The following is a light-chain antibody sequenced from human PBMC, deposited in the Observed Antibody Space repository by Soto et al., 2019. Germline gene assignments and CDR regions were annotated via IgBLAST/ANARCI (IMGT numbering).Light chain of an antibody. CDR1: QSISSSS. CDR3: QQYGGSPPVT. V-gene: IGKV3-20*01. CDR2: GTS. Sequence: EIVLTQSPGTLSLSPGERDTLSCRASQSISSSSLAWYQPKPDQAPRRLIYGTSSRATGIPERFSGNGSGTDFTLTISSLEPEDCAVYYCQQYGGSPPVTFGPGTKVDIK. J-gene: IGKJ3*01.